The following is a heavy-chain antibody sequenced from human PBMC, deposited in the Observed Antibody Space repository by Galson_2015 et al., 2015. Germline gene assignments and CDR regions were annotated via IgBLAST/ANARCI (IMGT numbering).Heavy chain of an antibody. CDR3: ARDGAGAPPLDS. J-gene: IGHJ4*02. Sequence: SLRLSCAASGFTFSSEWMNWVRQAPGKGLEWVANIKQDGSEKYYVDSVKGRFTISRDNAKNSLYLQMNSLRVEDTAVYYCARDGAGAPPLDSWGQGTLVTVSS. CDR2: IKQDGSEK. V-gene: IGHV3-7*03. CDR1: GFTFSSEW. D-gene: IGHD1-26*01.